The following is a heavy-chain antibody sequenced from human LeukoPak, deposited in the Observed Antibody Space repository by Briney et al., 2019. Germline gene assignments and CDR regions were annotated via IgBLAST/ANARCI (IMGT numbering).Heavy chain of an antibody. D-gene: IGHD6-6*01. CDR2: IYHSGST. Sequence: PSQTLSLTCTVSGGSISSGGYYWSWIRQPPGKGLEWIGYIYHSGSTYYNPSLKSRVTISVDRSKNQFSLKLSSVTAADTAVYYCARSIAARPIDNYFDYWGQGTLVTVSS. V-gene: IGHV4-30-2*01. CDR1: GGSISSGGYY. J-gene: IGHJ4*02. CDR3: ARSIAARPIDNYFDY.